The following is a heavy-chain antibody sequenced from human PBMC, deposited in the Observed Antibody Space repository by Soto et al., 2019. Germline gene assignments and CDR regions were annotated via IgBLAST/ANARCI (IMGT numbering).Heavy chain of an antibody. Sequence: EVQLVESGGGLVQPGGSLRLSCAASGFVLSSYSMSWVRQAPGKGLEWVSYIGTGTRTRYYADSVKGRFTISRDNGKNSLFMPMHSLKAEDPALYYCARSYSYGFGYWGQGTLVTVSS. CDR3: ARSYSYGFGY. CDR2: IGTGTRTR. V-gene: IGHV3-48*01. D-gene: IGHD5-18*01. CDR1: GFVLSSYS. J-gene: IGHJ4*02.